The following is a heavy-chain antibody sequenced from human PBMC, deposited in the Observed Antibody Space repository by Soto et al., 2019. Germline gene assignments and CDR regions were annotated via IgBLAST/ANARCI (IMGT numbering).Heavy chain of an antibody. CDR3: ARGIATGQLDP. J-gene: IGHJ5*02. CDR1: GYTFTRYT. D-gene: IGHD2-15*01. CDR2: INPDNGNT. V-gene: IGHV1-3*01. Sequence: ASVKVSCKASGYTFTRYTMNWVLQAPGQRLEWMGWINPDNGNTKSSQKFQDRVIITRDTSASTAYMDLSSLRSEDTAVYYCARGIATGQLDPWGQGTRVTVSS.